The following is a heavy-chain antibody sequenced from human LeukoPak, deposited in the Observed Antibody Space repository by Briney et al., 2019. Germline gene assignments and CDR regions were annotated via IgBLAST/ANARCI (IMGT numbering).Heavy chain of an antibody. CDR3: AKRYSSSPLEFDP. Sequence: GGSLRLSCAASGFTFSSYSMNWVRQAPGKGLEWVSSISSSSYIYYADSVKGRFTISRDNAKNSLYLQMNSLRAEDTAVYYCAKRYSSSPLEFDPWGQGTLVTVSS. D-gene: IGHD6-6*01. CDR1: GFTFSSYS. V-gene: IGHV3-21*01. CDR2: ISSSSYI. J-gene: IGHJ5*02.